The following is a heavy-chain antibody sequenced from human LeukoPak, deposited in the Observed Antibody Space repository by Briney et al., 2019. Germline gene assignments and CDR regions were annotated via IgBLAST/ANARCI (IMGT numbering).Heavy chain of an antibody. CDR3: ARAPRMVHFDY. J-gene: IGHJ4*02. CDR1: GLTVSSNY. Sequence: GGSLRLSCAASGLTVSSNYMTWVRQAPGKGLEWVSVLYSGGSTYYADSVKGRFTISRDNSKNTLYLQMNSLRAEDAAVYYCARAPRMVHFDYWGQGTLVTVSS. CDR2: LYSGGST. D-gene: IGHD6-13*01. V-gene: IGHV3-53*01.